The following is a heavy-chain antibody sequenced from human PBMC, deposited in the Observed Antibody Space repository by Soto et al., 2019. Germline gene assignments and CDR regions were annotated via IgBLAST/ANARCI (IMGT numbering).Heavy chain of an antibody. Sequence: SGATLVNPPHTLTLTCTFSGFSLNTSGVGVGWIRQPPGKALEWLALIYWDDDERYSPSLRSRLTITKDTSKNRVVLTMTNMDYVDTATYYCAHLSPVVGSTFDYWGQGTLVTVSS. J-gene: IGHJ4*02. D-gene: IGHD1-26*01. CDR3: AHLSPVVGSTFDY. CDR1: GFSLNTSGVG. CDR2: IYWDDDE. V-gene: IGHV2-5*02.